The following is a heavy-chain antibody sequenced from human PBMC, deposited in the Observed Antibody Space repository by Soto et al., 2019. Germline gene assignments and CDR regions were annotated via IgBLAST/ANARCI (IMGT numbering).Heavy chain of an antibody. D-gene: IGHD3-10*01. CDR1: GGTFSSYA. J-gene: IGHJ4*02. CDR2: IIPIFGTA. Sequence: QVQLVQSGAEVKKPGSSVKVSCKASGGTFSSYAISWVRQAPGQGLEWMGGIIPIFGTANYAQKFQGIVTITAAASTSTAYMELSSLRSEDTAVYDCARVGDTRYYFDYCGQGTLVTVSS. CDR3: ARVGDTRYYFDY. V-gene: IGHV1-69*01.